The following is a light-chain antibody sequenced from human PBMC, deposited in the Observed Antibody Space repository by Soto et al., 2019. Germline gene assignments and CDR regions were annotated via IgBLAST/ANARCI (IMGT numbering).Light chain of an antibody. CDR1: SSDVGRYNF. Sequence: QSALTQPASVSGSPGQSISISCTGTSSDVGRYNFVSWYQQRPGKAPKLIIYDVANRPSGISNRFSGSKSGNTASLTISGLQADDEADYYCSSYTGSTSLVYVFGTGTKVTVL. J-gene: IGLJ1*01. CDR3: SSYTGSTSLVYV. V-gene: IGLV2-14*03. CDR2: DVA.